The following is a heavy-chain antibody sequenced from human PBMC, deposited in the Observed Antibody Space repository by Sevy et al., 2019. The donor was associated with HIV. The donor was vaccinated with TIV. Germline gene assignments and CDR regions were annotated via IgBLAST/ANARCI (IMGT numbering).Heavy chain of an antibody. CDR3: ARAGDSSGWYGYNWFDP. D-gene: IGHD6-19*01. CDR2: IYYSGST. V-gene: IGHV4-59*01. CDR1: GGSISSYY. J-gene: IGHJ5*02. Sequence: SETLSLTCTVSGGSISSYYWSWIRQPPGKGLEWIGYIYYSGSTNYNPSLKSRVTISVDTSKNPFSLKLSSVTAADTAVYYCARAGDSSGWYGYNWFDPWGQGTLVTVSS.